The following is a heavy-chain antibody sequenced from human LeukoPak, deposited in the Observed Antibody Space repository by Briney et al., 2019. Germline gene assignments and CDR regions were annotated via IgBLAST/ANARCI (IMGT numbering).Heavy chain of an antibody. CDR3: ARQFWGYCTSSSCSNNWFDP. J-gene: IGHJ5*02. D-gene: IGHD2-2*01. CDR2: IYYSGST. CDR1: GGPISSDYYY. V-gene: IGHV4-39*01. Sequence: SETLSLTCSVSGGPISSDYYYWGWIRQPPGKGLEWIGAIYYSGSTYYNPSLKSRVTISVDTSKSQLSLKLSSMTAADTAIYYCARQFWGYCTSSSCSNNWFDPWGQGTLVTVSS.